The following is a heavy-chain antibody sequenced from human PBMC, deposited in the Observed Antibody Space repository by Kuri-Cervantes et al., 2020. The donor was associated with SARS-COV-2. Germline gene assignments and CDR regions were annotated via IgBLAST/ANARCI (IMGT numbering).Heavy chain of an antibody. J-gene: IGHJ4*02. V-gene: IGHV1-2*02. CDR3: ARLWETYDSSGPGWE. CDR2: INPNSGGT. D-gene: IGHD3-22*01. CDR1: GYTFTGYY. Sequence: ASVKVSCKASGYTFTGYYMHWVRQAPGQGLEWMGWINPNSGGTNYAQKFQGRVTMTRDTSKNQFSLKLSSVTVADTAVYYCARLWETYDSSGPGWEWGQGNLVTVSS.